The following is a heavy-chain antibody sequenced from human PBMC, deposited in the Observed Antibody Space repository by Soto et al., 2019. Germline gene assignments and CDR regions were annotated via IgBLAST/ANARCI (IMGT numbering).Heavy chain of an antibody. CDR2: IDPSDSYT. J-gene: IGHJ6*02. CDR3: ARILKQSYYYYGMDV. Sequence: GESLKISCNGSGYSFTSYWISWVRQMPGKGLEWMGRIDPSDSYTNYSPSFQGHVTISADKSISTAYLQWSSLKASDTAMYYCARILKQSYYYYGMDVWGQGITVPVSS. V-gene: IGHV5-10-1*01. CDR1: GYSFTSYW.